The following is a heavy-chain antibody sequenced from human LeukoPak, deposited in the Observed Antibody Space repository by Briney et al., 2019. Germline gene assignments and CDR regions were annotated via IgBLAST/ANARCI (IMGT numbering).Heavy chain of an antibody. Sequence: GGSLRLSCAASGFTFNNFAMTWVRQAPGKGLEWFSSISGSGDSTYYADSVKGRFTISRDESKNTVYLQLSTLRAEDTAIYYCAKGRTTAHYFLDSWGQGTLVTVSS. CDR2: ISGSGDST. CDR1: GFTFNNFA. V-gene: IGHV3-23*01. D-gene: IGHD2/OR15-2a*01. CDR3: AKGRTTAHYFLDS. J-gene: IGHJ4*02.